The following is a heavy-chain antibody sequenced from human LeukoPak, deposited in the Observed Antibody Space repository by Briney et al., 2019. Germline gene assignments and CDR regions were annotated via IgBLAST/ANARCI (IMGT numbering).Heavy chain of an antibody. CDR1: GFTFSSYA. CDR3: TAQYCSGGSCAEPH. Sequence: SGGSLRLSCGASGFTFSSYAMSWVRQAPGKGLEWVSAISGSGGRIYYGASVKGRFTISRDDSKNTAYLQMNSLKTEDTAVYFCTAQYCSGGSCAEPHWGQGTPVTVSS. J-gene: IGHJ4*02. CDR2: ISGSGGRI. D-gene: IGHD2-15*01. V-gene: IGHV3-23*01.